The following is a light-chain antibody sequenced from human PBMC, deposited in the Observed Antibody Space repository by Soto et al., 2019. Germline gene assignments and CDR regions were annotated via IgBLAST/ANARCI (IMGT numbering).Light chain of an antibody. V-gene: IGLV1-44*01. CDR1: SSNIESNT. J-gene: IGLJ1*01. CDR3: AAWDDSRNGYV. CDR2: NNN. Sequence: QSVLTQPPSASGTPGQRFTLSCSGSSSNIESNTVSWYQQLPGTAPKLLIYNNNQRPSGVPDRFSGAKSGTSASLAISGLQSEDEDDYYCAAWDDSRNGYVFGTGTKLTVL.